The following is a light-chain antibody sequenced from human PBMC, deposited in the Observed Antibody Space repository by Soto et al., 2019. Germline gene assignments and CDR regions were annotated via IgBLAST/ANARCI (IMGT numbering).Light chain of an antibody. CDR2: NVY. Sequence: QSVLTQPASVSGSPGQSSTISCTGTSSDVGGYNFVSWYQQHPGKAPKLMLYNVYDRPSGISHRFSGSRSGNTASLTISGLQAEDEAHYYCNSYTSSSTLVFGGGTKVTFL. V-gene: IGLV2-14*03. CDR3: NSYTSSSTLV. J-gene: IGLJ2*01. CDR1: SSDVGGYNF.